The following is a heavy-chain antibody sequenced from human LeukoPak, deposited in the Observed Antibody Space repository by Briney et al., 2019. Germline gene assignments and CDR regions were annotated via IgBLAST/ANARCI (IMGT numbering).Heavy chain of an antibody. Sequence: SETLSLTCTVSGDSISSYYWSRIRQPPGKGLEWIGYIYTSGGTNYIPSLKGRVTISIDTSKNQFSLKLSSVAAADSAVYYCARLTRLSTSPDRYYLDYWGQGTLVTVSS. D-gene: IGHD6-6*01. CDR2: IYTSGGT. J-gene: IGHJ4*02. CDR3: ARLTRLSTSPDRYYLDY. V-gene: IGHV4-4*09. CDR1: GDSISSYY.